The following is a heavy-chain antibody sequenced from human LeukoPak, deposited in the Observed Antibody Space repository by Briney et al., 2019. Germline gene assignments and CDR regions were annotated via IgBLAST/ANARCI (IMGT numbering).Heavy chain of an antibody. V-gene: IGHV3-7*01. Sequence: QPGGSLRLSCAASGFTFNYYWMSWVRQAPGKGLEWVANTNQDGSEKYYVDSVKGRFTISRDNTKNSLHLQMDNLRDDDTAVYYCARDPNASDCWGQGTLVTVS. J-gene: IGHJ4*02. CDR3: ARDPNASDC. CDR1: GFTFNYYW. CDR2: TNQDGSEK.